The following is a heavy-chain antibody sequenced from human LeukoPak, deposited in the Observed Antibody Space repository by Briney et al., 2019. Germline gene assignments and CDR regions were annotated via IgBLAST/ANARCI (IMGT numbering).Heavy chain of an antibody. J-gene: IGHJ6*03. Sequence: GASVKVSCKASQDTFTAYYMHWVRQAPGQGPEWMGWINPNSGGTNYAQKLQGRVTMTTDTSTSTAYMELRSLRSDDTAVYYCARDRGYSSRWNFGKDYYMDVWGKGTTVTVSS. CDR2: INPNSGGT. V-gene: IGHV1-2*02. CDR1: QDTFTAYY. CDR3: ARDRGYSSRWNFGKDYYMDV. D-gene: IGHD6-13*01.